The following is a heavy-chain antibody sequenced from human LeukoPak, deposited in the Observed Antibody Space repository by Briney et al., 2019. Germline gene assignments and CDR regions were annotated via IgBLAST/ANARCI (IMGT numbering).Heavy chain of an antibody. D-gene: IGHD1-26*01. J-gene: IGHJ4*02. Sequence: PGGSLRLSCAASGFTFSSYAMHWVRQAPGKGLEWVAVISYDGSNKYYADSVKGRFTISRDNSKNTLYLQTNSLRAEDTAVYYCARDQGGSGSYDYWGQGTLVTVSS. CDR2: ISYDGSNK. V-gene: IGHV3-30*04. CDR1: GFTFSSYA. CDR3: ARDQGGSGSYDY.